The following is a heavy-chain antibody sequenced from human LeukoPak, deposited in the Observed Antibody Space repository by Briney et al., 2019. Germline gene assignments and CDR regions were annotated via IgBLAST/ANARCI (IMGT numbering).Heavy chain of an antibody. V-gene: IGHV3-30*18. Sequence: GGSLRLSCVASGFTFSSYGMHWVRQAPGKGLEWVAVISYDGSNKYYADSVKGRFTISRDNSKNTLYLQMNSLRAEDTAVYYCAKDQENYDSSGYLDYWGQGTLVTVSS. CDR2: ISYDGSNK. CDR3: AKDQENYDSSGYLDY. D-gene: IGHD3-22*01. J-gene: IGHJ4*02. CDR1: GFTFSSYG.